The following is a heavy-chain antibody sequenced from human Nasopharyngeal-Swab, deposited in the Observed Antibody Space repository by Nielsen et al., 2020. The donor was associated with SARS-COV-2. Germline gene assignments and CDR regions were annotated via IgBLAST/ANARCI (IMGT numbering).Heavy chain of an antibody. CDR1: GDRVSSNNVG. J-gene: IGHJ4*02. CDR3: ARGFLQTGFDY. CDR2: TYYESKWYN. V-gene: IGHV6-1*01. D-gene: IGHD3-9*01. Sequence: SQTLSLTCAISGDRVSSNNVGWNWIRQSPSRGLEWLERTYYESKWYNHYAPSVNSRVTIKPDTSKNQFSLQMDSVTPEDSAVYYCARGFLQTGFDYWGQGTLVTVSS.